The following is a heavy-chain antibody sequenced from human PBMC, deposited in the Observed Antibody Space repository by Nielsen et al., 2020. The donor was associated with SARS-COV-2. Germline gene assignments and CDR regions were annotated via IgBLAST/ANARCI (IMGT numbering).Heavy chain of an antibody. CDR1: GGTFSSYA. CDR3: ARERMVRGLYYFDY. CDR2: IIPIFGTA. V-gene: IGHV1-69*06. D-gene: IGHD3-10*01. J-gene: IGHJ4*02. Sequence: SVKVSCKASGGTFSSYAISWVRQAPGQGLEWMGGIIPIFGTANYAQKFQGRVTITADKSTSTAYMELSSLRSEDTAVYYCARERMVRGLYYFDYWGQGTLVTVSS.